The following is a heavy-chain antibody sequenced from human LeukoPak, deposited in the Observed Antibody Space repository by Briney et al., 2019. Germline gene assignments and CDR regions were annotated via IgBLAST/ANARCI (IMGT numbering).Heavy chain of an antibody. D-gene: IGHD3-22*01. J-gene: IGHJ4*02. V-gene: IGHV3-23*01. Sequence: GGSLRLSCAASGFTFSSYAMSWVRQAPGKGLEWVSAISGSGGSTYYADSVKGRFTISRDNSKNTLYLQMNSLRAEDTAVYYLAPMGGYNDSRGYQNGLGYWGQGTLVTASS. CDR1: GFTFSSYA. CDR3: APMGGYNDSRGYQNGLGY. CDR2: ISGSGGST.